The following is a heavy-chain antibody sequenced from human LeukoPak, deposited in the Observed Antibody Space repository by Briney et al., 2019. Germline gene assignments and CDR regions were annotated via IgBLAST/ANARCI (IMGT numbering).Heavy chain of an antibody. Sequence: GASVKVSCKASGYTFTSYYMHWVRQAPGQGLEWMGIINPSGGSTSYAQKLQGRVTMPRDTPMSALYMALCSLRCEDTAVYYCARERGDFWSGYYLGRNNYYYYGMDVWGQGTTVTVSS. V-gene: IGHV1-46*01. CDR2: INPSGGST. J-gene: IGHJ6*02. D-gene: IGHD3-3*01. CDR3: ARERGDFWSGYYLGRNNYYYYGMDV. CDR1: GYTFTSYY.